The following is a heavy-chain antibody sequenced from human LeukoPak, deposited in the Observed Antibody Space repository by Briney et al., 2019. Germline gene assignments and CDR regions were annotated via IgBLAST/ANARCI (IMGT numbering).Heavy chain of an antibody. J-gene: IGHJ4*02. V-gene: IGHV3-30*02. D-gene: IGHD1-26*01. CDR3: ARDLGSGSYSGAFDY. CDR2: IQYDTSQI. CDR1: GFNFWGSG. Sequence: GGSLRLSCVAPGFNFWGSGMHWVRQAPGKGLEWLSFIQYDTSQIRYADSVKGRFTISRDNSKNSLYLQMSSLRAEDTAVYYCARDLGSGSYSGAFDYWGQGTLVTVSS.